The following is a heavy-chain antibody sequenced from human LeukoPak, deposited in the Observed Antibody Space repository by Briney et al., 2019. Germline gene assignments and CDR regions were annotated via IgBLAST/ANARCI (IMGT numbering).Heavy chain of an antibody. Sequence: GASVKVSCKASGYTFTGYYMHWVRQAPGQGLEWMGWINPNSGGTNYAQKFQGRVTMTRDTSISTAYMELSRLRSDDTAVYYCARTGYSSGWYRGGYFDYWGQGTLVTVSS. D-gene: IGHD6-19*01. CDR1: GYTFTGYY. V-gene: IGHV1-2*02. CDR2: INPNSGGT. J-gene: IGHJ4*02. CDR3: ARTGYSSGWYRGGYFDY.